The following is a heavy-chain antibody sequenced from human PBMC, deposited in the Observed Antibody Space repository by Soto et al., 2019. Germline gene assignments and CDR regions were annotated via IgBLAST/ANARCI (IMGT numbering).Heavy chain of an antibody. D-gene: IGHD6-19*01. V-gene: IGHV1-69*13. CDR1: GGTFSSYA. Sequence: SVKVSCKASGGTFSSYAISWVRQAPGQGLEWMGGIIPIFGTANYAQKFQGRVTITADESTSTAYMELSSLRSEDTAVYYCASPMRYSSGWSFDYWGQGTLVTVS. J-gene: IGHJ4*02. CDR2: IIPIFGTA. CDR3: ASPMRYSSGWSFDY.